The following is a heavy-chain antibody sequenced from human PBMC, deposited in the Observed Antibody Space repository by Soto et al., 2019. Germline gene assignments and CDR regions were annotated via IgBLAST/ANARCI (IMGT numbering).Heavy chain of an antibody. CDR2: ISSSSSYT. V-gene: IGHV3-11*06. CDR1: GFTFSDYY. CDR3: ARVKSEWELLTHPSLDY. J-gene: IGHJ4*02. Sequence: PGGSLRLSCAASGFTFSDYYMSWIRQAPGKGLEWVSYISSSSSYTNYADSVKGRFTISRDNAKNSLYLQMNSLRAEDTAVYYCARVKSEWELLTHPSLDYWGQGTLVTVSS. D-gene: IGHD1-26*01.